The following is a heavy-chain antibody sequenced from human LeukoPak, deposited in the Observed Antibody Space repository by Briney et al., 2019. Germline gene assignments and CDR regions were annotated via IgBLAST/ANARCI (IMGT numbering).Heavy chain of an antibody. V-gene: IGHV1-46*01. J-gene: IGHJ5*02. CDR3: ARGARAQLVRKKSSPENWFDP. D-gene: IGHD6-13*01. CDR2: TNPSGGST. CDR1: GYTFTSYY. Sequence: ASVKVSCKASGYTFTSYYMHWVRQAPGQGLEWMGITNPSGGSTSYAQKFQGRVTMTRDTSTSTVYMELSSLRSEDTAVYYCARGARAQLVRKKSSPENWFDPWGQGTLVTVSS.